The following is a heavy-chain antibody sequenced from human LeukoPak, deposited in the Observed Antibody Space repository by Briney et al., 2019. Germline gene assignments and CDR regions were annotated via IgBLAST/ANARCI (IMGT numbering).Heavy chain of an antibody. CDR2: ISSSSSTI. J-gene: IGHJ4*02. D-gene: IGHD3-22*01. CDR1: GFTFSSYS. CDR3: AKERLLLPTYYFDY. Sequence: GGSLRLSCAASGFTFSSYSMNWVRQAPGKGLEWVSYISSSSSTIYYADSVKGRFTISRDNSKNTLYLQMNSLRAEDTAVYYCAKERLLLPTYYFDYWGQGTLVTVSS. V-gene: IGHV3-48*01.